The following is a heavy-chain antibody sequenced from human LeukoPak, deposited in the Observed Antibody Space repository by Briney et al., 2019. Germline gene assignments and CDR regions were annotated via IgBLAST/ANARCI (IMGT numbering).Heavy chain of an antibody. J-gene: IGHJ4*02. CDR2: IFYSGST. V-gene: IGHV4-34*12. Sequence: PSETLSLTCAVYGGSFSGYYWIWIRQPPGKGLEWIGSIFYSGSTHYNPSLKSRVTISLDTSKNQFSLNLSSVTAADTAVYYCARDANRGSFDYWGRGTLVTVSS. CDR1: GGSFSGYY. CDR3: ARDANRGSFDY. D-gene: IGHD2/OR15-2a*01.